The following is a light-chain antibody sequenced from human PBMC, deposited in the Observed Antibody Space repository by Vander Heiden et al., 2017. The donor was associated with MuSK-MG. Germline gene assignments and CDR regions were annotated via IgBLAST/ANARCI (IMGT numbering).Light chain of an antibody. CDR2: DAS. CDR3: QQRSNWPPYT. Sequence: DIVLTQSPATLSLSPGERATLSCRASQSVSSYLAWYQQKPGQAPRLLIYDASNRATGIPARLSGSGSGTDFTLTISSLEPEDFAVYYCQQRSNWPPYTFGQGTKLEIK. J-gene: IGKJ2*01. V-gene: IGKV3-11*01. CDR1: QSVSSY.